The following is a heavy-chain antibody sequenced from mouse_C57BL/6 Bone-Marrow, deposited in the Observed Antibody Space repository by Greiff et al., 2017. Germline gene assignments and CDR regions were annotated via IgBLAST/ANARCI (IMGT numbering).Heavy chain of an antibody. CDR3: TRGGYWYFDV. Sequence: VQGVESGAELVRPGASVTLSCKASGYTFTDYEMHWVKQTPVHGLEWIGAIDPETGGTAYNQKFKGKAILTADKSSSTAYMEHRSLTSEDSAVYYCTRGGYWYFDVWGTGTTVTVSS. V-gene: IGHV1-15*01. J-gene: IGHJ1*03. CDR1: GYTFTDYE. CDR2: IDPETGGT.